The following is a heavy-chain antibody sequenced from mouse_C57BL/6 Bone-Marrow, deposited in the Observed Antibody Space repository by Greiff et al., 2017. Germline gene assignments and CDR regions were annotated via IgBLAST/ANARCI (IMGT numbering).Heavy chain of an antibody. CDR3: ARSEFITTVVAHYYAMDY. D-gene: IGHD1-1*01. CDR1: GYTFTSYW. CDR2: IDPSDSYT. J-gene: IGHJ4*01. V-gene: IGHV1-69*01. Sequence: VQLQQSGAELVMPGASVKLSCKASGYTFTSYWMHWVKQRPGQGLEWIGEIDPSDSYTNYNQKFKGKSTLTVDKSSSTAYMQLSSLTSEDSAVYYCARSEFITTVVAHYYAMDYWGQGTSVTVSS.